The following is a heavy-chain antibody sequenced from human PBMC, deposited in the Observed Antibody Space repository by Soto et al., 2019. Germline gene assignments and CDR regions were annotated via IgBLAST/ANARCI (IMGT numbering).Heavy chain of an antibody. D-gene: IGHD1-1*01. J-gene: IGHJ5*02. CDR1: GYTFTNYG. CDR2: ISAYNGDT. V-gene: IGHV1-18*04. CDR3: ARDSLGTETTAWLDP. Sequence: QVQLVQSGAEVKKPGASVKVSCKASGYTFTNYGISWVRQAPGQGLEWMGWISAYNGDTNYAQRVQGRVTMTTDTSTTTANMELRTLTSDDTAMYYCARDSLGTETTAWLDPWGQGTLVTVSS.